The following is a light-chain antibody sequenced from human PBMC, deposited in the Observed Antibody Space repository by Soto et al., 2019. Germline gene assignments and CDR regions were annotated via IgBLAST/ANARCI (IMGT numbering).Light chain of an antibody. J-gene: IGKJ1*01. CDR1: QSLLHSNGYNY. V-gene: IGKV2-28*01. CDR2: LGS. Sequence: DLVMTQSPLSLPVTPGEPASISCRSSQSLLHSNGYNYLHWYLQKPGQSPQLLIYLGSYRASGVPDRFSGSGSGTDFTLKISRVEAEDVGVYYCMQALQTPPTWTFGQGTKVEIK. CDR3: MQALQTPPTWT.